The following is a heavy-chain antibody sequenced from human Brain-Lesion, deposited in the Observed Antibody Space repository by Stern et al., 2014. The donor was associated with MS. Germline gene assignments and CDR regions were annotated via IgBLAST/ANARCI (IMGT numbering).Heavy chain of an antibody. Sequence: QVQLVQSGAEVKKPGASVKVSCKTSGYIFTGYYIHWVRQATGQGLEWMARINPNTGGTKYAQKFQGRVTMSRDTSISTAYVELSSLTSDDTAVYYCARDQRGITIFGVVTDYYYLGMDVWGQGTTVTVSS. CDR2: INPNTGGT. V-gene: IGHV1-2*06. J-gene: IGHJ6*02. CDR1: GYIFTGYY. CDR3: ARDQRGITIFGVVTDYYYLGMDV. D-gene: IGHD3-3*01.